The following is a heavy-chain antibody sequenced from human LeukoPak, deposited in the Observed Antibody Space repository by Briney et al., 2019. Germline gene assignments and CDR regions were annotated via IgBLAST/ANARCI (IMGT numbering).Heavy chain of an antibody. V-gene: IGHV3-48*03. CDR1: GLIFSSDE. D-gene: IGHD6-6*01. CDR2: ISSSGATV. J-gene: IGHJ4*02. CDR3: ARAGSTSPGDY. Sequence: GGSLRLSCAASGLIFSSDEMNWIRQAPGKGLEWVSYISSSGATVYYADSVKGRFTISRDNAKNSLHLQTNSLRAEDTAVYYCARAGSTSPGDYWGQGTLVTVSS.